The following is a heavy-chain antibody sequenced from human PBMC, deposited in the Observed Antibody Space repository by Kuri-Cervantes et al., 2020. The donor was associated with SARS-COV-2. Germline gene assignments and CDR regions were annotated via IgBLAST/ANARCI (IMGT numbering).Heavy chain of an antibody. D-gene: IGHD3-3*01. CDR2: IYYSGST. V-gene: IGHV4-59*12. Sequence: GSLRLSCTVSGGSISSYYWSWIRQPPGKGLEWIGYIYYSGSTNYNPSLKSRVTISVDTSKNQSSLKLSSVTAADTAVYYCARVKTIFGVAPFDYWGQGTLVTVSS. J-gene: IGHJ4*02. CDR3: ARVKTIFGVAPFDY. CDR1: GGSISSYY.